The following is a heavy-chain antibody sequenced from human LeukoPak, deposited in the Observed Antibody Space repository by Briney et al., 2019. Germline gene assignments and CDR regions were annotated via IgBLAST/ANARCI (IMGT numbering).Heavy chain of an antibody. V-gene: IGHV1-69*05. CDR1: GGTFSSYA. J-gene: IGHJ3*02. CDR3: AYGSLYPGNDAFDI. Sequence: ASVKVSCKASGGTFSSYAISWVRQAPGQGLEWMGRIIPIFGTANYAQKFQGRVTITTDDSTSTAYMELSSLRSEDTAVYYCAYGSLYPGNDAFDIWGQGTMVTVSS. CDR2: IIPIFGTA. D-gene: IGHD1-14*01.